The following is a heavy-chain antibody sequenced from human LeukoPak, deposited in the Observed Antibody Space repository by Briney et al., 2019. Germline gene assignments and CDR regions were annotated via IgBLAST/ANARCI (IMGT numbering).Heavy chain of an antibody. CDR3: ARMEVALYIEY. V-gene: IGHV2-70*17. Sequence: SESGPTLVNPTQTLTLTCTFSGFSLSTSGMRVTWIRQPPGKALEWLARIDWDDDKFYSASLKTRLTISKDTSKNQVVLTLTNMNPLDTATYYCARMEVALYIEYWGQGTLVTVSS. CDR1: GFSLSTSGMR. CDR2: IDWDDDK. J-gene: IGHJ4*02.